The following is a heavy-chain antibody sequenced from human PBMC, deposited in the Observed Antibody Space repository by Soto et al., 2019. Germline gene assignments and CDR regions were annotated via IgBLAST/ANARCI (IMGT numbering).Heavy chain of an antibody. J-gene: IGHJ4*02. D-gene: IGHD5-12*01. V-gene: IGHV1-2*02. CDR1: GYTFTAYY. CDR3: AALHEYSGYDRGF. CDR2: INPNNGDT. Sequence: ASVKVSCKASGYTFTAYYIHWVRQAPGQGLEWMGWINPNNGDTNYGQGIQGRVTMTRDTSISTAYMELSSLRADDTAVYYCAALHEYSGYDRGFWGQGTRVTVSS.